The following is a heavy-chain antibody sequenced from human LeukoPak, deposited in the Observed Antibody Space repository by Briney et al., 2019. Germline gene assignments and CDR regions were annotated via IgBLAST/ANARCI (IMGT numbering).Heavy chain of an antibody. CDR3: ARAPEWEPFDY. V-gene: IGHV3-74*01. CDR2: INSDGSST. D-gene: IGHD1-26*01. Sequence: GGSLRLSCAASGFTFSNHWMHWVRHAPGKGLVWVSHINSDGSSTSYADSVKGRFTISRDNAKNTLYLQMNSLRAEDTAVYYCARAPEWEPFDYWGQGTLVTVSS. CDR1: GFTFSNHW. J-gene: IGHJ4*02.